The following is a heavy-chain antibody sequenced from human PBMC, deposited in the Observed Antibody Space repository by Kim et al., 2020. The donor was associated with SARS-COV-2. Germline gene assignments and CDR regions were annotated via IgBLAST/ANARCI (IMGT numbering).Heavy chain of an antibody. Sequence: GESLKISCKGSGYSFTSYWIGWVRQMPGKGLEWMGIIYPGDSDTRYSPPFQGQVTISADKSISTAYLQWSSLKASDTAMYYCARRGGYSYGGHGMDVWGQGTTVTVSS. J-gene: IGHJ6*02. D-gene: IGHD5-18*01. CDR2: IYPGDSDT. V-gene: IGHV5-51*01. CDR1: GYSFTSYW. CDR3: ARRGGYSYGGHGMDV.